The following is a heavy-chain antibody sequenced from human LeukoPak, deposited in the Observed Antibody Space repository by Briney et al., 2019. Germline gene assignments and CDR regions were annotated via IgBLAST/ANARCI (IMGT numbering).Heavy chain of an antibody. J-gene: IGHJ4*02. Sequence: PGGSLRLSCAASGFTFSSHSMNWVRQAPGKGLEWISIIYSGGSTYYADSVKGRFTISRDNSKNTLYLQMNSLRAEDTAVYYCARGGDGISSGYLDYWGQGTLVTVSS. CDR2: IYSGGST. CDR3: ARGGDGISSGYLDY. CDR1: GFTFSSHS. D-gene: IGHD3-22*01. V-gene: IGHV3-53*01.